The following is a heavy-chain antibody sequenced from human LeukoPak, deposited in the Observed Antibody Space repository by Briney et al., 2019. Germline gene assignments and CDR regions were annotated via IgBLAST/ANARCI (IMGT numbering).Heavy chain of an antibody. CDR1: GGSISSYY. CDR2: IYGSGST. CDR3: AREGTSGTHLNWFDP. V-gene: IGHV4-59*01. Sequence: PPETLSLTCTVSGGSISSYYWSWIRQPPGKGLEWIGHIYGSGSTNYNPSLKSRVTLSVDTSKNQFSLKLSSVTAADTAVYYCAREGTSGTHLNWFDPWGQGTLASVSS. J-gene: IGHJ5*02. D-gene: IGHD1-1*01.